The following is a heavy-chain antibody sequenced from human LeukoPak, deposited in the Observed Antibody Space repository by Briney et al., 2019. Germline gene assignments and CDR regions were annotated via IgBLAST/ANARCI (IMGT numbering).Heavy chain of an antibody. CDR2: ISWNSGSI. Sequence: GGSLRLSCAASGFTFDDYAMHWVRHAPGKGLELVSGISWNSGSIGYADSVKGRFTISRDNAKNSLYLQMNSLRAEDTALYYCAKDNLPEMAYPDYWGQGTLVTVSS. CDR3: AKDNLPEMAYPDY. J-gene: IGHJ4*02. V-gene: IGHV3-9*01. CDR1: GFTFDDYA. D-gene: IGHD5-24*01.